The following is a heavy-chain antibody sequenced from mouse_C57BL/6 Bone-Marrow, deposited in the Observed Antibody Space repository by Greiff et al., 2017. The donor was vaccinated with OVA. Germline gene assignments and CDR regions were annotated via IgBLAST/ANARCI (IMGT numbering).Heavy chain of an antibody. D-gene: IGHD1-1*01. CDR3: ARAYYYGSSGVAY. J-gene: IGHJ3*01. Sequence: QVQLQQSGAELARPGASVKLSCKASGYTFTSYGISWVKQRTGQGLEWIGEIYPRSGNTYYNEKFKGKATLTADKSSSTAYMELRSLTSEDSAVXICARAYYYGSSGVAYWGQGTLVTVSA. CDR2: IYPRSGNT. V-gene: IGHV1-81*01. CDR1: GYTFTSYG.